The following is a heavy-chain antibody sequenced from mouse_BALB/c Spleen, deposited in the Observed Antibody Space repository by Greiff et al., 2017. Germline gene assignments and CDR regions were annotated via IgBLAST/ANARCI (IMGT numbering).Heavy chain of an antibody. V-gene: IGHV8-12*01. Sequence: QVTLKVSGPGILQPSQTLSLTCSFSGFSLSTSGMGVSWIRQPSGKGLEWLAHIYWDDDKRYNPSLKSRLTISKDTSSNQVFLKITSVDTADTATYYCARRGYYYGSYYFDYWGQGTTLTVSS. CDR2: IYWDDDK. CDR1: GFSLSTSGMG. D-gene: IGHD1-1*01. CDR3: ARRGYYYGSYYFDY. J-gene: IGHJ2*01.